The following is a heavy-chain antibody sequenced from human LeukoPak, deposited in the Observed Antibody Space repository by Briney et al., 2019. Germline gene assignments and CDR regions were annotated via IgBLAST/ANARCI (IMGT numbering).Heavy chain of an antibody. D-gene: IGHD6-13*01. Sequence: ASVKASCKASGYTFTSYGISWVRQAPGQGLEWMGWISAYNGNTNYAQKLQGRVTMTTDTSTSTAYMELRSLRSDDTAVYYCARNREFSWPTSFDYWGQGTLVTVSS. CDR2: ISAYNGNT. V-gene: IGHV1-18*04. CDR1: GYTFTSYG. J-gene: IGHJ4*02. CDR3: ARNREFSWPTSFDY.